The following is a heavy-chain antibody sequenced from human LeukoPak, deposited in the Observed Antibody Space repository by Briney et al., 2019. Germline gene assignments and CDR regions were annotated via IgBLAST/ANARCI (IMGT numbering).Heavy chain of an antibody. Sequence: GESLKISCKGSGYSFTSYWIGWVRQAPGQGLEWMGWINPNSGGTNYAQKFQGRVTMTRDTSISTAYMELSRLRSDDTAVYYCARGPAGGYSSGPCAYWGQGTLVTVSS. CDR1: GYSFTSYW. V-gene: IGHV1-2*02. J-gene: IGHJ4*02. D-gene: IGHD6-19*01. CDR3: ARGPAGGYSSGPCAY. CDR2: INPNSGGT.